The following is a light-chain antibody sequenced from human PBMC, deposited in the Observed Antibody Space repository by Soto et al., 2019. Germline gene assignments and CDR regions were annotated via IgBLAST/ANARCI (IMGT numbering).Light chain of an antibody. V-gene: IGKV1-5*03. J-gene: IGKJ4*01. CDR1: QSISTW. CDR2: RAS. CDR3: QQYEGSPLT. Sequence: DVQMTQSPSTLSASVGDRVTITCRASQSISTWLAWYQQKPGEAPKLLIYRASSLESGVPSRFSGSGSGTDFTLAISRLEPEDFAVYYCQQYEGSPLTFGGGTKVDI.